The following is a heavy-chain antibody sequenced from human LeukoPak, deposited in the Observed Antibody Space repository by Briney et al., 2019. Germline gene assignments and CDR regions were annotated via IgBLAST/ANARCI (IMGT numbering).Heavy chain of an antibody. V-gene: IGHV1-2*02. CDR2: INPNSGGT. D-gene: IGHD3-9*01. Sequence: ASVKVSCKASGGSFSSFVITWVRQAPGQGLEWMGWINPNSGGTNYAQKFQGRVTMTRDTSISTAYMELSRLRSDDTAVYYCARIEILDPFDYWGQGTLVTVSS. CDR3: ARIEILDPFDY. CDR1: GGSFSSFV. J-gene: IGHJ4*02.